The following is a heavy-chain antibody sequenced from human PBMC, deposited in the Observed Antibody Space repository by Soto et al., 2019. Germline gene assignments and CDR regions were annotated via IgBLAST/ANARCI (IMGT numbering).Heavy chain of an antibody. Sequence: EVQLLEYGGGLVQRGESLRLSCVASGFTFNKYAMTWVRQAPGKGLEWVSSISGSSSTTYYADSVKGRFTISRDNSKNTVYLHMTTLSTEDTAVYSCAPTRYDYGDDAVGYWGQGTLVTVSS. V-gene: IGHV3-23*01. D-gene: IGHD4-17*01. J-gene: IGHJ4*01. CDR3: APTRYDYGDDAVGY. CDR1: GFTFNKYA. CDR2: ISGSSSTT.